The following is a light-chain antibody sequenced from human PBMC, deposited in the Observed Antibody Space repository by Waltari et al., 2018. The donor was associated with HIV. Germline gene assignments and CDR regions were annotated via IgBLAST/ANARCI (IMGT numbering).Light chain of an antibody. CDR3: AAWDDSLSGLWV. J-gene: IGLJ3*02. Sequence: QSVLTQPPSASGTPGQRVTISCSGSSSNTGSNSVYWYQQLPGTAPKLLIYRNNQRPSGVPDRFSGSKSGTSASLAISGLRSEDEADYYCAAWDDSLSGLWVFGGGTKLTVL. CDR1: SSNTGSNS. CDR2: RNN. V-gene: IGLV1-47*01.